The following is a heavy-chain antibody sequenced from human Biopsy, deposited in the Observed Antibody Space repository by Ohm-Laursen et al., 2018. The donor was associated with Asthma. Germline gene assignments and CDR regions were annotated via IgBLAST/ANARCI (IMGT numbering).Heavy chain of an antibody. CDR1: GYSLTDLS. D-gene: IGHD4-17*01. J-gene: IGHJ4*02. CDR2: HDHEEGGT. CDR3: ASDFPKDYVRYNFQF. Sequence: SVKVSCKISGYSLTDLSMHWVRQAPGQGLEWMGGHDHEEGGTVNARRFQGRVTVTEGTSTDTAYMELSSLSSDDTAVYYCASDFPKDYVRYNFQFWGQGTLVTVSS. V-gene: IGHV1-24*01.